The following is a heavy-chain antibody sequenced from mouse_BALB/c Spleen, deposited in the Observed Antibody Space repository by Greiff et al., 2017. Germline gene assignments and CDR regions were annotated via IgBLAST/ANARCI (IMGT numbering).Heavy chain of an antibody. CDR1: GYTFTSYT. CDR3: AREAVRRRGNFDY. Sequence: QVQLQQSGAELARPGASVKMSCKASGYTFTSYTMHLVKQRPGQGLEWIGYINPSSGYTNYNQKFKDKATLTADKSSSTAYMQLSSLTSEDSAVYYCAREAVRRRGNFDYWGQGTTLTVSS. J-gene: IGHJ2*01. D-gene: IGHD2-14*01. CDR2: INPSSGYT. V-gene: IGHV1-4*01.